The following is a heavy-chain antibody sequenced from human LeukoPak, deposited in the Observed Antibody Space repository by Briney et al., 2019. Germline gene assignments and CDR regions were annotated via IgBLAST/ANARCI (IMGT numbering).Heavy chain of an antibody. D-gene: IGHD3-10*01. CDR1: GGSVSSADYY. V-gene: IGHV4-30-4*01. Sequence: PSEALSLTCTVSGGSVSSADYYWSWIRQPPGKGLEWIGYIYNSGSTFYNPSLKSRVITSVDTSKNQFSLRLSSVTAADTAVYYCARAAGDLSFDYWGQGTLVTLSS. J-gene: IGHJ4*02. CDR3: ARAAGDLSFDY. CDR2: IYNSGST.